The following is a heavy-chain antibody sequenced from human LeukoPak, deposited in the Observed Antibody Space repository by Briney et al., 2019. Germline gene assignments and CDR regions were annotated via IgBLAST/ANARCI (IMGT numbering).Heavy chain of an antibody. V-gene: IGHV4-34*01. Sequence: KSSETLSLTCAVYGGSFSGYYWSWIRQPPGKGLEWIGEINHSGSTNYNPSLKSRVTISVDTSKNQFSLKLSSVTAADTAVYYCARHGYDILTGYVNWFDPWGQGTLVTVSS. CDR3: ARHGYDILTGYVNWFDP. D-gene: IGHD3-9*01. CDR2: INHSGST. J-gene: IGHJ5*02. CDR1: GGSFSGYY.